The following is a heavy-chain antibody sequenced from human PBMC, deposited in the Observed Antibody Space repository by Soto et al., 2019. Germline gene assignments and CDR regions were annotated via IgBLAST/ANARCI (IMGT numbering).Heavy chain of an antibody. Sequence: EVQLVESGGGLVKPGGSLRLSCAASGFTFSSYSMNWVRQAPGKGLEWVSSISSSSSYIYYADSVKGRFTISRDNAKNSRYLQMNSLRAEDTAVYYCAREDGDYSNWFDPWGQVTLVTVSS. CDR3: AREDGDYSNWFDP. J-gene: IGHJ5*02. CDR1: GFTFSSYS. CDR2: ISSSSSYI. D-gene: IGHD4-17*01. V-gene: IGHV3-21*01.